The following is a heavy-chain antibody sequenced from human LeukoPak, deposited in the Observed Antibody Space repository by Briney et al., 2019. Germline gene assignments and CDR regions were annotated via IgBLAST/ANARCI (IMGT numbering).Heavy chain of an antibody. CDR3: ARESIRIVVVPAARGAFDI. CDR2: INPSGGST. CDR1: GYTFTGYY. V-gene: IGHV1-46*01. Sequence: ASVKVSCKASGYTFTGYYMHWVRQAPGQGLEWMGIINPSGGSTSYAQKFQGRVTMTRDTSTGTVYMELSSLRSEDTAVYYCARESIRIVVVPAARGAFDIWGQGTMVTVSS. D-gene: IGHD2-2*01. J-gene: IGHJ3*02.